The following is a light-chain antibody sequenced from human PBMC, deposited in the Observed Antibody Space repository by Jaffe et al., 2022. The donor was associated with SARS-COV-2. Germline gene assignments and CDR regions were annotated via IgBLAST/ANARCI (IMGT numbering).Light chain of an antibody. J-gene: IGLJ2*01. CDR2: QDN. CDR3: QAWDSSTVL. CDR1: KLGNKF. V-gene: IGLV3-1*01. Sequence: SYELSQPPSMSVSPGQTASITCSADKLGNKFVHWYQQTPGQSPVLVIYQDNKRPSGVPERFSGSNSGNTATLTISGTQPMDEADYYCQAWDSSTVLFGGGTKLTVL.